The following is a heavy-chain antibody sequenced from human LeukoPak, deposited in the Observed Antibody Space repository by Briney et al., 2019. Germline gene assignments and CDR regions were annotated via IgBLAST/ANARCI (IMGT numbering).Heavy chain of an antibody. D-gene: IGHD3-22*01. CDR2: INHSGST. V-gene: IGHV4-34*01. J-gene: IGHJ4*02. CDR3: ARRSYYWGTRTFDY. Sequence: SETLSLTCAVYGGSFRGFYWSWIRQTPGKGLEWIGEINHSGSTNYNPSLKSRVTISVDTSKNQFSLKLSSVTAADTAVYYCARRSYYWGTRTFDYWGQGTLVTVSS. CDR1: GGSFRGFY.